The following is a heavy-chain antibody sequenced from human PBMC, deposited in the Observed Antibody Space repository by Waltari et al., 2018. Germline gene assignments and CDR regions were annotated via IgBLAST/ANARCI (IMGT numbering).Heavy chain of an antibody. CDR3: TKMRRNLPRDIIDN. CDR1: GFIFSRFA. CDR2: NNASSGST. Sequence: EVQLLESGGGLVQRGGSLRLSCAVSGFIFSRFAMSWVRHTPGKGLGWVAGNNASSGSTYYADSVQGRFTISRDNSKKRVFLQMNSLRAEDTATYYCTKMRRNLPRDIIDNWGQGTQVIIAS. V-gene: IGHV3-23*01. J-gene: IGHJ4*02.